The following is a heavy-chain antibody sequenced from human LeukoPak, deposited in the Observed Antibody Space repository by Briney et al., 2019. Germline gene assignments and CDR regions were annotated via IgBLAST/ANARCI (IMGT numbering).Heavy chain of an antibody. D-gene: IGHD3-9*01. Sequence: SETLSLTCTVSGGSSSSYYWSWIRQPPGKGLEWIGYIYYSGSTNYNPSLKSRVTISVDTSKNQFSLKLSSATAADTAVYYCARENLVSYYDILTGPLDYWGQGTLVTVSS. V-gene: IGHV4-59*01. CDR2: IYYSGST. J-gene: IGHJ4*02. CDR1: GGSSSSYY. CDR3: ARENLVSYYDILTGPLDY.